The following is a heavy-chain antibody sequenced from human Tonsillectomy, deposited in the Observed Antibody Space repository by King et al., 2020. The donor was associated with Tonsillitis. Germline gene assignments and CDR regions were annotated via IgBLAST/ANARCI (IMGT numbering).Heavy chain of an antibody. J-gene: IGHJ4*02. Sequence: VQLVESGGGLVKPGGSLRLSCAASGFTFSDYYMSWIRQAPGKGLEWVSYISSSSSYTNYADSVKGRFTISRDNAKNSLYLQMNSLRAEDTAVYYCARGLGSSSLLYYFDYWGQGTLVTVSS. V-gene: IGHV3-11*05. D-gene: IGHD6-13*01. CDR2: ISSSSSYT. CDR1: GFTFSDYY. CDR3: ARGLGSSSLLYYFDY.